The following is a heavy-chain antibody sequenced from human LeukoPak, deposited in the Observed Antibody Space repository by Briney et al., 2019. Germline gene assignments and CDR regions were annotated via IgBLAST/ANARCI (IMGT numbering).Heavy chain of an antibody. V-gene: IGHV3-23*01. CDR3: AKAPVTTCRGAYCYPFDY. J-gene: IGHJ4*02. CDR1: GFTLSSYA. Sequence: GGSLRLSCAASGFTLSSYAMSWVRQAPGKGLEWVSAISDSGNTYHADSVKGQFTISRDSSKNTLFLQMNRLRPEDAAVYYCAKAPVTTCRGAYCYPFDYWGQGTLVTVSS. CDR2: ISDSGNT. D-gene: IGHD2-21*01.